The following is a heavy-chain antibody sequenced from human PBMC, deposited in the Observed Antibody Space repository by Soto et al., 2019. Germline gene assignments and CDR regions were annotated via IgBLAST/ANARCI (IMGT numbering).Heavy chain of an antibody. CDR2: IRQDGSEK. CDR3: ARRGSDFWSGYYLPYGMDV. V-gene: IGHV3-7*05. J-gene: IGHJ6*02. D-gene: IGHD3-3*01. CDR1: GFTFSSYA. Sequence: GGSLRLSCAASGFTFSSYAMSWVRQAPGKGLERVATIRQDGSEKYYADSVKGRFTISRDNAKNSLSLQMNSLRAEDTAVYYCARRGSDFWSGYYLPYGMDVWGQGTTVTVSS.